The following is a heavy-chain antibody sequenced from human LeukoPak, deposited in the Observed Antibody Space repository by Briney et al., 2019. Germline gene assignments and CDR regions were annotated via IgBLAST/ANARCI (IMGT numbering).Heavy chain of an antibody. D-gene: IGHD1-7*01. CDR2: ISSSSSYI. Sequence: GGSLRLSCAASGFTFSSYSMNWVRQAPGKGLEWVSSISSSSSYIYYADSVKGRFTISRDNAKISLYLQMNSLRAEDTALYYCARVTGYNWNYGYYYYYMDVWGKGTTVTVSS. CDR1: GFTFSSYS. V-gene: IGHV3-21*04. CDR3: ARVTGYNWNYGYYYYYMDV. J-gene: IGHJ6*03.